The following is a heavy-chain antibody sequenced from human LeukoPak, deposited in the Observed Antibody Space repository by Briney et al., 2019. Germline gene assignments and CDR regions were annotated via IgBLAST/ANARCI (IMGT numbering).Heavy chain of an antibody. Sequence: SETLSLTCTVSGGSISSGGYYWSWIHQHPGKGLEWIGYIYYSGSTYYNPSLKSRVTISVDTSKNQFSLKLSSVTAADTAVYYCASGGDYYFDYWGQGTLVTVSS. CDR2: IYYSGST. D-gene: IGHD2-21*02. V-gene: IGHV4-31*03. CDR1: GGSISSGGYY. CDR3: ASGGDYYFDY. J-gene: IGHJ4*02.